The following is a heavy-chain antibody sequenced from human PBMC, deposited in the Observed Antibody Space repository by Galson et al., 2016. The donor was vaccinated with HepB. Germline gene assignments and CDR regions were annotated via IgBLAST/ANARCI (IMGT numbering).Heavy chain of an antibody. Sequence: SVKVSCKASGYTFTSYGISWVRQAPGQGLEWMGWISAYNGNTNYAQKLQGRVTMTTDTSTSTAYMELRSLRSDDTAVYYCARGDLGYCSSTSCYDGNCYYYGMDVWGQGTTVTVSS. D-gene: IGHD2-2*01. CDR2: ISAYNGNT. CDR3: ARGDLGYCSSTSCYDGNCYYYGMDV. J-gene: IGHJ6*02. CDR1: GYTFTSYG. V-gene: IGHV1-18*01.